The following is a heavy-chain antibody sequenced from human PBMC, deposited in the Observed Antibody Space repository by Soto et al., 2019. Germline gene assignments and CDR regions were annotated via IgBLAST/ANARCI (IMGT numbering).Heavy chain of an antibody. CDR1: GGSITNYY. D-gene: IGHD2-2*01. J-gene: IGHJ4*02. CDR3: ALYCSSTSCYGQWDY. Sequence: QVQLQESGPRLVKPSETLSLTCTVSGGSITNYYWSWIRQPPGKGLEWLGYIYYSGTTNYNTSLKSRVTISVDTSKDQFSLKLTSVTAADTAVYYCALYCSSTSCYGQWDYWGQGTLVTVSS. CDR2: IYYSGTT. V-gene: IGHV4-59*03.